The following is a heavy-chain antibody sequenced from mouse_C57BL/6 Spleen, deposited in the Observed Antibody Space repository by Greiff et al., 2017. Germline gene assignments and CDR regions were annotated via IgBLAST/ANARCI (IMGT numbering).Heavy chain of an antibody. D-gene: IGHD1-1*01. CDR1: GYTFTSYW. V-gene: IGHV1-53*01. Sequence: QVQLQQPGTELVKPGASVKLSCKASGYTFTSYWMHWVKQRPGQGLEWIGNINPSNGGTNYNEKFKSKATLTVDKSYSTAYMQLSSLTSEDSAVYYCARSTTVVDWYFDVWGSGTTVTVSS. CDR3: ARSTTVVDWYFDV. J-gene: IGHJ1*01. CDR2: INPSNGGT.